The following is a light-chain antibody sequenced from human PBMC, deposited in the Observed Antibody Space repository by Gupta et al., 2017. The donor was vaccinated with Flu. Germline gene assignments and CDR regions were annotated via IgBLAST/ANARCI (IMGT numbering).Light chain of an antibody. CDR1: QYVNKR. Sequence: DIQVTQSPSTLSASVGDRVTITCRASQYVNKRLAWYQQKPGKAPKVLIYEASSLESGVPSMFSGSGSGTEFTLTISELQSDDFAIYYCQVENNHSDTFGHGTIVDTK. CDR2: EAS. V-gene: IGKV1-5*03. J-gene: IGKJ3*01. CDR3: QVENNHSDT.